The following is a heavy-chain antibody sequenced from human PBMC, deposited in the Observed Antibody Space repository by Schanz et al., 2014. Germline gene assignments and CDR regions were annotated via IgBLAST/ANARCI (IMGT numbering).Heavy chain of an antibody. Sequence: QVQLVQSGAEVKKLGASVKVSCKASGYTFTDYYMHWVRQAPGQGLEWMGRINPNSGGTNYAQKFQGRVTMTRDTSISTAYMEMSRLISDDTAVYYCARNIIATARAYDIWGQGTMVTVSS. J-gene: IGHJ3*02. CDR2: INPNSGGT. D-gene: IGHD6-13*01. CDR3: ARNIIATARAYDI. V-gene: IGHV1-2*06. CDR1: GYTFTDYY.